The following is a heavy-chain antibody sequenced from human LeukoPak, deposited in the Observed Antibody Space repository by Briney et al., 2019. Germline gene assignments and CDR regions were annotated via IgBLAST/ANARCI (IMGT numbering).Heavy chain of an antibody. CDR3: AKSMTTTNVDWFDP. CDR2: IIGDGSNT. V-gene: IGHV3-23*01. Sequence: PGGSLRLSCAASGFTFSHHAMSWARQSLGKRLEWVSVIIGDGSNTYYADSVKGRFTISRDNSNNMLYLQVNSLRGEDTAVYYCAKSMTTTNVDWFDPWGQGTLVTVSS. J-gene: IGHJ5*02. D-gene: IGHD2-8*01. CDR1: GFTFSHHA.